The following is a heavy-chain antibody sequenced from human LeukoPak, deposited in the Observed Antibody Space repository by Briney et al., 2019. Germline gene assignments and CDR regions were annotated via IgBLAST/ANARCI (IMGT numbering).Heavy chain of an antibody. V-gene: IGHV1-2*04. D-gene: IGHD3-10*01. CDR2: INPNSGGT. Sequence: ASVKVSCKASGYTFTGYYMHWVRQAPGQGLEWMGWINPNSGGTNYAQKFQGWVTMTRDTSISTAYMELSRLRSDDTAVYYCAREGGIGRFGEFNYYYYGMDVWGQGTTVTVSS. CDR1: GYTFTGYY. CDR3: AREGGIGRFGEFNYYYYGMDV. J-gene: IGHJ6*02.